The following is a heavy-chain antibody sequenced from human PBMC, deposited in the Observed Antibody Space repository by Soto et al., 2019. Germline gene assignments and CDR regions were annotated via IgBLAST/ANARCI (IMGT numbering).Heavy chain of an antibody. V-gene: IGHV3-30*18. CDR2: ISYDGSNK. CDR3: AKDRPHDY. Sequence: QVQLVESGGGVVQPGRSLRLSCAASGFTFSSYGMHWVRQAPGKGLEWVAVISYDGSNKYYADSVKGRFTISRDNSKNTLYLQMNSLRAEDTAVYYCAKDRPHDYWGQGTLVTVSS. CDR1: GFTFSSYG. J-gene: IGHJ4*02.